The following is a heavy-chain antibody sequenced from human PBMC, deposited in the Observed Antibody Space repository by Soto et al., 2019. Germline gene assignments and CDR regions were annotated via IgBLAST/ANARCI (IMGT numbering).Heavy chain of an antibody. CDR1: GDTFIISA. CDR3: ARDLGGAAPVDY. D-gene: IGHD6-13*01. J-gene: IGHJ4*02. V-gene: IGHV1-69*01. CDR2: LVPFTGKS. Sequence: QVQLAQSGAEVRKPGSSVRVSCKAPGDTFIISAFTWVRQAPGQGLEGVGGLVPFTGKSKNGPNFEGRVTFTADESTRTAYMDLSHLTSDDTAVYYCARDLGGAAPVDYWGQGTLVTVSS.